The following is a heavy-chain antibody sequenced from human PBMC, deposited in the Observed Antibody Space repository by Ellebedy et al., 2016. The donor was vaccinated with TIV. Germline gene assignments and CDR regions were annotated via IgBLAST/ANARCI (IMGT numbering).Heavy chain of an antibody. J-gene: IGHJ5*02. D-gene: IGHD4-17*01. V-gene: IGHV4-34*01. CDR1: GFTFSSYS. CDR3: ARARDYGDPFDP. Sequence: GSLRLSXAASGFTFSSYSMNWVRQAPGKGLEWIGEINHSGTTNYNPSLKSRLTISVDTSKNQFSLRLSPVTAADTALYYCARARDYGDPFDPWGQGTLVTVSS. CDR2: INHSGTT.